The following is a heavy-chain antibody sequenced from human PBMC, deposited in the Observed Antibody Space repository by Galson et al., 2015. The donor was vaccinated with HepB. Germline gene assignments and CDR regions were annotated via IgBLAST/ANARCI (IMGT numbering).Heavy chain of an antibody. Sequence: LRLSCAASGFTFSSDWMHWVRQAPGKGLVWVSRISSDGSNTNYADSVKGRFTISRDNAKNTLYLLMNSLRAEDTAVYYCARASTTSCYFWGQGTLVTVSS. J-gene: IGHJ4*02. CDR1: GFTFSSDW. D-gene: IGHD2-2*01. CDR3: ARASTTSCYF. CDR2: ISSDGSNT. V-gene: IGHV3-74*01.